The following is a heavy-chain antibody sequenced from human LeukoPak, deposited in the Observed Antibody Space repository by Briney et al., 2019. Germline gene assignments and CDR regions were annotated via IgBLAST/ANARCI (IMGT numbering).Heavy chain of an antibody. J-gene: IGHJ4*02. CDR3: ARDYYYDSSGYYFPDY. D-gene: IGHD3-22*01. Sequence: SETLSLTCTVSGGSISSYYWSWIRQPPGKGLEWIGYIYYSGSTNYNPSLKSRVTISVDTSKNQFSLKLSSVTAADTAVYYCARDYYYDSSGYYFPDYWGQGTLVTVSS. CDR2: IYYSGST. CDR1: GGSISSYY. V-gene: IGHV4-59*01.